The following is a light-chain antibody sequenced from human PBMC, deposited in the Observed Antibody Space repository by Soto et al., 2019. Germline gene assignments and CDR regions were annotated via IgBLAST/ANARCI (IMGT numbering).Light chain of an antibody. Sequence: QSVLTQPPSASGTPGQRVTMSCSGSSSNIGSNTVNWYQQLPGTAPKLLIYSNSQRPSGVPDRFSGSKSGTSASLAISGLQSEDEADYYCATWDDSLNAAVFGGGTQLTVL. CDR1: SSNIGSNT. CDR3: ATWDDSLNAAV. V-gene: IGLV1-44*01. CDR2: SNS. J-gene: IGLJ7*01.